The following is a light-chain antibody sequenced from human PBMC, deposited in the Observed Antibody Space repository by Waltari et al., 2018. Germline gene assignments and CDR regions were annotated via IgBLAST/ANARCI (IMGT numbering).Light chain of an antibody. Sequence: DIQMTQSPSSLPASLVDRVTIPSRASQSISSYLNWYQQKPGKAPQPLIYAASSLQSGAPSRFSGSGAATDFTLTIISLQPEDVATSYCQQSYSTPPLTFGGGTKVEIK. CDR2: AAS. CDR1: QSISSY. V-gene: IGKV1-39*01. CDR3: QQSYSTPPLT. J-gene: IGKJ4*01.